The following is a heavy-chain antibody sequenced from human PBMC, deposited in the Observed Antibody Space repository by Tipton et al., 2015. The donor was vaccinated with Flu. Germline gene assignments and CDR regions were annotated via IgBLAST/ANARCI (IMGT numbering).Heavy chain of an antibody. CDR1: GDSMRRDYF. CDR3: ARGVGATSWTEFDF. J-gene: IGHJ4*02. V-gene: IGHV4-38-2*02. D-gene: IGHD1-26*01. Sequence: TLSLTCTVSGDSMRRDYFWGWIRQAPGKGLEWIGNIHYSGSPHYNPSLKSRVTISVDTSKNQFSLRLNSVTAADTAVYSCARGVGATSWTEFDFWGQGTLVTVSS. CDR2: IHYSGSP.